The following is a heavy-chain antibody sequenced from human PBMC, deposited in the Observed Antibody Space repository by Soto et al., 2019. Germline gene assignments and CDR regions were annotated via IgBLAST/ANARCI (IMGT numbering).Heavy chain of an antibody. V-gene: IGHV3-48*02. J-gene: IGHJ4*02. CDR2: ITSGSDAI. CDR3: ARDLNWGFDY. Sequence: EVQLVESGGDLVQPGGSLRLSCAASGFTFSSYSMNWVRQAPGKGLEWIPYITSGSDAIRYADSVQGRFTISRDNAKNSLYLQMNSLTDEDTAVYYCARDLNWGFDYWGQGTLVTVSS. D-gene: IGHD7-27*01. CDR1: GFTFSSYS.